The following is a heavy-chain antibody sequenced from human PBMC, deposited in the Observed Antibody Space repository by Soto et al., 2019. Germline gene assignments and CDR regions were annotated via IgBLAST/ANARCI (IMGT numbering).Heavy chain of an antibody. CDR3: ARADYEILTGSYAMDV. CDR1: GDSLGNYY. J-gene: IGHJ6*02. Sequence: PSETLSLTCTVSGDSLGNYYWFWIRQPVGKGLEWIGRVSSSENTNANPTLNSRATMSIDTSENQFSLRLRSVTAADAAVYYCARADYEILTGSYAMDVWGQGTTVTVSS. CDR2: VSSSENT. V-gene: IGHV4-4*07. D-gene: IGHD3-9*01.